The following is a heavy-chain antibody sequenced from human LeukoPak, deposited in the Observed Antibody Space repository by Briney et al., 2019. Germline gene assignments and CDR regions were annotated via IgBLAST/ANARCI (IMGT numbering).Heavy chain of an antibody. J-gene: IGHJ4*02. CDR3: ARQFRDSSGYYSYYFDY. CDR1: GYSFTTYW. V-gene: IGHV5-51*01. Sequence: GESLKISCKGPGYSFTTYWIGWVRQMPGRGLEGMGIIYPGDSDTRYSPSFQGQVTISADKSSSTAYLQWRSLRASDTAMYYCARQFRDSSGYYSYYFDYWGQGTLVTVSS. CDR2: IYPGDSDT. D-gene: IGHD3-22*01.